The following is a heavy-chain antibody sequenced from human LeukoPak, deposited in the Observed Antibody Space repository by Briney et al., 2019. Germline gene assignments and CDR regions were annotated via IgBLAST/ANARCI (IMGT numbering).Heavy chain of an antibody. CDR2: ISTSSSYI. J-gene: IGHJ4*02. Sequence: GGSLRLSCAASGFTFSRYSLNWVRQAPGKGLEWVSSISTSSSYIYYADSVKGRFTISRDNAKNSLYRQMNSMRAEDTAVYYCARGSASLMYYSGSYCDYWGQGTLVTVSS. V-gene: IGHV3-21*01. CDR1: GFTFSRYS. CDR3: ARGSASLMYYSGSYCDY. D-gene: IGHD1-26*01.